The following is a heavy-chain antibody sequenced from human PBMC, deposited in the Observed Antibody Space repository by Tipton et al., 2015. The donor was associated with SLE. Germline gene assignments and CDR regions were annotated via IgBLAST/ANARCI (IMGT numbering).Heavy chain of an antibody. CDR1: GFTFRTYA. Sequence: SLRLSCAASGFTFRTYAMSWVRQAPGKGLEWVSGISWSSGNIGYADSVKGRFTISRDNAKNTLYLQMNSLRAEDTALYYCAKDLYSSSSGFDYWGEGTLVTVSS. J-gene: IGHJ4*02. D-gene: IGHD6-6*01. V-gene: IGHV3-9*01. CDR3: AKDLYSSSSGFDY. CDR2: ISWSSGNI.